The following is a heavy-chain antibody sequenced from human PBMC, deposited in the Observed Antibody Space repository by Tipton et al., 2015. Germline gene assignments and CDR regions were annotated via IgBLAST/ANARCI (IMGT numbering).Heavy chain of an antibody. CDR2: IHHGGTT. D-gene: IGHD3-22*01. J-gene: IGHJ4*02. Sequence: GLVKPSGTLSLTCTVSGDSISSSSWWTWVRQPPGEGLEWIGEIHHGGTTNYNPSLKSRVTMSVDTSKNQFSLQLSSVTAADTAVYYCARDENYYDSRGYYYWGQGTLVTVSS. CDR1: GDSISSSSW. CDR3: ARDENYYDSRGYYY. V-gene: IGHV4-4*02.